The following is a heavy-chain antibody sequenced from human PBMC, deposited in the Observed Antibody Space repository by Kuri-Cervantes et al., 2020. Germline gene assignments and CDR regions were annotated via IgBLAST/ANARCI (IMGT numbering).Heavy chain of an antibody. J-gene: IGHJ4*02. Sequence: LSLTCAASGFTFSNHAMSWVRQAPGKGLEWVSTISASGGSTYYADSVKGRFTISRDNSKNTLYLQMNSLRAEDTAVYYCAKASTTVSSLDYWGQGTLVTVSS. D-gene: IGHD4-17*01. CDR2: ISASGGST. CDR1: GFTFSNHA. CDR3: AKASTTVSSLDY. V-gene: IGHV3-23*01.